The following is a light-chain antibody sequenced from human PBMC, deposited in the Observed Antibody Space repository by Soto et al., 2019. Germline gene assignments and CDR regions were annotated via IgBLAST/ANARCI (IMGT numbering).Light chain of an antibody. CDR1: QSISSY. CDR3: QQSYSTAWT. V-gene: IGKV1-39*01. J-gene: IGKJ1*01. Sequence: DIQMTQSPSSLSASVGDRVTITCRASQSISSYLNRYQQKPGKAPKLPIYAASSLQSGVPSRFSGSGSGTDFTLTISSLQPEDFATYYCQQSYSTAWTFGQGTKVEIK. CDR2: AAS.